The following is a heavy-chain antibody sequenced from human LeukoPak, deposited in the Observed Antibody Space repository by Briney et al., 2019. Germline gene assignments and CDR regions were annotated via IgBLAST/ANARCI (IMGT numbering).Heavy chain of an antibody. CDR1: GGSISSHY. CDR2: IYSTGTT. D-gene: IGHD5-18*01. J-gene: IGHJ4*02. Sequence: SETLSLTCNISGGSISSHYWTWIRQPAGKGLEWIGRIYSTGTTTYNPSLKSRLTMSVDTSKSQIFLNLNSVTAADTAVYFCARGYKYGDSWGQGTLVTVSS. CDR3: ARGYKYGDS. V-gene: IGHV4-4*07.